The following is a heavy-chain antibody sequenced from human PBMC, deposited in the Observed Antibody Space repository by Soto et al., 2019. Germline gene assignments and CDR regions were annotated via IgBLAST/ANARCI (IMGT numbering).Heavy chain of an antibody. J-gene: IGHJ4*02. CDR3: AKDYYYDSSGYLGPFDY. Sequence: PGGSLRLSCAASGFTFSSYAMSWVRQAPGKGLEWVSAISGSGGSTYYADSVKGRFTISRDNSKNTLYLQMNSLRAEDTAVYYCAKDYYYDSSGYLGPFDYWGQRTQVTVSS. CDR1: GFTFSSYA. D-gene: IGHD3-22*01. V-gene: IGHV3-23*01. CDR2: ISGSGGST.